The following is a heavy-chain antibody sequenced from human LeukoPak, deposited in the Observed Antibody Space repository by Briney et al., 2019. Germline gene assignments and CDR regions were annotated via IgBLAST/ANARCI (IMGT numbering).Heavy chain of an antibody. Sequence: GGSLRLSCAASGFTFSSYGMHWVRQAPGKGLEWVAFIRYDGSNKYYADSVKGRFTISRDNSKNTLYLQMNSLRAEDTAVYYCAKDHHIAAAVASRDWFDPWGQGTLVTVSS. CDR2: IRYDGSNK. J-gene: IGHJ5*02. D-gene: IGHD6-13*01. CDR1: GFTFSSYG. V-gene: IGHV3-30*02. CDR3: AKDHHIAAAVASRDWFDP.